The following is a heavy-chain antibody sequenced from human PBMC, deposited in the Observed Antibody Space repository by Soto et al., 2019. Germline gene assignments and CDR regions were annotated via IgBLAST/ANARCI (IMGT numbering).Heavy chain of an antibody. CDR3: ARSHYVWGSYRPNYYYYGMDV. V-gene: IGHV4-59*01. CDR2: IYYSGST. J-gene: IGHJ6*02. Sequence: PSETLSLTCTISGGSISSYYWSWIRQPPGKGLEWIGYIYYSGSTNYNPSLKSRVTISVDTSKNQFSLKLSSVTAADTAVYYCARSHYVWGSYRPNYYYYGMDVWGQGTTVTVSS. CDR1: GGSISSYY. D-gene: IGHD3-16*02.